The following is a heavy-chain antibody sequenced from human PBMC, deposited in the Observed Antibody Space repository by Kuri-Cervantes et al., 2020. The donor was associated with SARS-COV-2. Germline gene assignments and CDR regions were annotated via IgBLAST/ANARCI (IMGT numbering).Heavy chain of an antibody. D-gene: IGHD3-16*01. CDR3: ARGAANYYYMDV. CDR2: IWYDGENE. J-gene: IGHJ6*03. CDR1: AFTFNNYG. Sequence: LSLTCAASAFTFNNYGMSWVRQAPGKGLEWVAVIWYDGENEYYAGSVKGRFTISRDNSKNTVSLHMSSLRAEDTAMYYCARGAANYYYMDVWGKGTTVTVSS. V-gene: IGHV3-33*08.